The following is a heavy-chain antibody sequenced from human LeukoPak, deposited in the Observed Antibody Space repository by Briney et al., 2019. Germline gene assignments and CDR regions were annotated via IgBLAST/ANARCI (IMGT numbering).Heavy chain of an antibody. J-gene: IGHJ4*02. CDR3: AYSDHFDT. CDR2: GDGDGSHS. Sequence: GGSLTLSCAASGFTLCNYWMLWARQAPGKGLVWVSRGDGDGSHSTYADSVKGRFTISRDNAKSTLYLQMNRLTGEDTAVYYCAYSDHFDTWGQGTLVTVSS. CDR1: GFTLCNYW. D-gene: IGHD4-17*01. V-gene: IGHV3-74*03.